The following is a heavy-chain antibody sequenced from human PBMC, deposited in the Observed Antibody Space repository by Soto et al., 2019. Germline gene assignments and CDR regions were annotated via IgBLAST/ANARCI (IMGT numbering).Heavy chain of an antibody. CDR1: GGSISSYY. CDR3: ARDRIAAHDYYYGMDV. V-gene: IGHV4-59*01. CDR2: IYYSGST. Sequence: ETLSLTCTVSGGSISSYYWSWIRQPPGKGLEWIGYIYYSGSTNYNPSLKSRVTISVDTSKNQFSLKLSSVTAADTAVYYCARDRIAAHDYYYGMDVWGQGTTVTVSS. D-gene: IGHD6-25*01. J-gene: IGHJ6*02.